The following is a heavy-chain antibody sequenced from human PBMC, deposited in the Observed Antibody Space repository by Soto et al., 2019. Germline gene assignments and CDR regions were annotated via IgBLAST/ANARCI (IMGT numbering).Heavy chain of an antibody. V-gene: IGHV4-34*01. CDR3: ARTYGGNPGRFDP. Sequence: SETLSLTCAVYGVSFSGYYWSWIRQPPGKGLEWIGEINHSGSTNYNPSLKSRVTISVDTSKNQLSLKLTSVTAADTALYYCARTYGGNPGRFDPWGQGTLVTVSS. J-gene: IGHJ5*02. CDR2: INHSGST. D-gene: IGHD2-15*01. CDR1: GVSFSGYY.